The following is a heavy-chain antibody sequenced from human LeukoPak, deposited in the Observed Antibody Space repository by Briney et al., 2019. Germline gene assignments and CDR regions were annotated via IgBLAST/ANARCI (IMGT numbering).Heavy chain of an antibody. Sequence: SETLSLTCAVYGGSFSGYYWSWIRQPPGKGLEWIGEINHSGSTNYNPSLKSRVTISVDTSKNQFSLKLSSVTAADTAVYYCARGGNYYDSSGYYPYYYYMDVWGKGTTVTVSS. V-gene: IGHV4-34*01. CDR1: GGSFSGYY. D-gene: IGHD3-22*01. CDR2: INHSGST. J-gene: IGHJ6*03. CDR3: ARGGNYYDSSGYYPYYYYMDV.